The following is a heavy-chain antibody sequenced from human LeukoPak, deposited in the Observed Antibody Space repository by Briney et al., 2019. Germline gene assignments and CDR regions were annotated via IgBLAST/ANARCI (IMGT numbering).Heavy chain of an antibody. CDR1: GFTFSSYW. CDR2: INSDGSST. D-gene: IGHD4-17*01. Sequence: GGSLRLSCAASGFTFSSYWMDWVRQAPGKGPVWVSRINSDGSSTSYADSVKGRFTISRDNAMNTLYLQMNSLRAEDTAVYYCARDKDGAVTTGDYWGQGTLVTVSS. V-gene: IGHV3-74*01. CDR3: ARDKDGAVTTGDY. J-gene: IGHJ4*02.